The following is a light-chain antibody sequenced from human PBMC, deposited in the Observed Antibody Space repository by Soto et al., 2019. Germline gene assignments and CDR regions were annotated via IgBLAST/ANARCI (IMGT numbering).Light chain of an antibody. CDR3: QKYDSAPYT. CDR1: QGIESY. Sequence: DIQMTQSPSSLSAFVGDRVTITCRTSQGIESYLAWYHHRPGKPPKLLMYAASTLHSGVPSRFNGSGSETEVTLTITNLRPEDAASYYCQKYDSAPYTFGQGTKLEIK. CDR2: AAS. J-gene: IGKJ2*01. V-gene: IGKV1-27*01.